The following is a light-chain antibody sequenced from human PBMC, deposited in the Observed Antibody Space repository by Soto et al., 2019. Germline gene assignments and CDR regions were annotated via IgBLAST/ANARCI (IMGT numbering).Light chain of an antibody. J-gene: IGLJ1*01. CDR2: ENN. CDR3: GTWDSSLSAYV. Sequence: QSVLTQPPSVSAAPGQKVTISCSGSSSNIGNNYVSWYQQLPGTAPKLLIYENNKRPSGIPDRFSGSKCGTSATLGITGLQTGDEADYYCGTWDSSLSAYVFGTGTKLTVL. CDR1: SSNIGNNY. V-gene: IGLV1-51*02.